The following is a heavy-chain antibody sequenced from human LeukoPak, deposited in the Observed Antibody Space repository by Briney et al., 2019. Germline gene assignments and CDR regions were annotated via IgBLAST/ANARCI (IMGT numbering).Heavy chain of an antibody. CDR2: IRYDGSNK. CDR3: VKGTGSYYVRYYLDF. J-gene: IGHJ4*02. CDR1: GFIFRSYG. V-gene: IGHV3-30*02. Sequence: GGSLRLSCAASGFIFRSYGMHWVRQAPGKGLEWVAFIRYDGSNKYYADSVKGRFTISRDNSKNTLFLQMNSLRAEDTAVYYCVKGTGSYYVRYYLDFWGQGTLVTVSS. D-gene: IGHD3-10*02.